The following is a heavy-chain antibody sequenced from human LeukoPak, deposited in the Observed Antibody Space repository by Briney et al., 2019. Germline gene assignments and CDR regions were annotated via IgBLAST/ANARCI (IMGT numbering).Heavy chain of an antibody. D-gene: IGHD2-2*01. CDR1: GGSISSYY. CDR3: AREIRDIVVVPAAIGEVDY. V-gene: IGHV4-4*07. Sequence: SETLSLTCTVSGGSISSYYWSWIRQPAGEGLEWIGRLHTGGSTYYNPSLKSRVTISVDTSKNQFSLKLSSVTAADTAVYYCAREIRDIVVVPAAIGEVDYWGQGTLVTVSS. CDR2: LHTGGST. J-gene: IGHJ4*02.